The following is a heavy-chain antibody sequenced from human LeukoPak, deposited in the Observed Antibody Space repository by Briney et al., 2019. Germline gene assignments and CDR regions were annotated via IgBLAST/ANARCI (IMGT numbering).Heavy chain of an antibody. CDR3: ARTLLRYFEGDY. CDR2: IFHSGDT. CDR1: GYSISSGYY. Sequence: SETLSLTCTVSGYSISSGYYWGWIRQPPGKGLEWIGNIFHSGDTQYNPSLQSRVTLSVDTSKNQFSLKLSSVTAADTAVYYCARTLLRYFEGDYWGQGTLVTVSS. J-gene: IGHJ4*02. V-gene: IGHV4-38-2*02. D-gene: IGHD3-9*01.